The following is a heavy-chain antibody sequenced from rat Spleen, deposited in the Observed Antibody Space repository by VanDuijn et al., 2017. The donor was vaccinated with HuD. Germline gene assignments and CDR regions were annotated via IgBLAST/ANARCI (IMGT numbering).Heavy chain of an antibody. CDR3: ARTIYDYFDY. CDR2: INYEGSST. CDR1: GFTFSRYW. Sequence: EVQLVQTGGGLVQPGRSLKLSCVASGFTFSRYWMYWVRQAPGKGLEWVSSINYEGSSTYYGDSVKGRFTISRDNAKRTLYLQMNSLRSEDTATYYCARTIYDYFDYWGQGVMVTVSS. J-gene: IGHJ2*01. V-gene: IGHV5-58*01.